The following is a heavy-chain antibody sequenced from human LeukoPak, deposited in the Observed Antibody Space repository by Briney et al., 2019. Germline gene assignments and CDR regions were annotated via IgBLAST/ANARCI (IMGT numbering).Heavy chain of an antibody. CDR1: GFTFSSYA. V-gene: IGHV3-23*01. D-gene: IGHD3-16*01. Sequence: GGSLRLSCAASGFTFSSYAMSWVRQAPGKGLEWVSAISGSGGSTYYADSVKGRFTISRDNSKNTLYLQMNSLRAEDTAVYYCARDRAREITFGGGFDYWGQGTLVTVSS. CDR2: ISGSGGST. J-gene: IGHJ4*02. CDR3: ARDRAREITFGGGFDY.